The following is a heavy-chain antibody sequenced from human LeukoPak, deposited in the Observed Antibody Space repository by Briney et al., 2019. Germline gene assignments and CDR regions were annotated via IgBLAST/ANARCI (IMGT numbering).Heavy chain of an antibody. CDR1: GGSFSGYY. Sequence: SETLSLTCAVYGGSFSGYYWSRIRQPPGKGLEWIGEINHSGGTNYNPSLKSRVTISVDTSKNQFSLKLSPVTAADTAVYYCARDRILGAKVSWFDPWGQGTLVTVSS. CDR2: INHSGGT. J-gene: IGHJ5*02. D-gene: IGHD1-26*01. CDR3: ARDRILGAKVSWFDP. V-gene: IGHV4-34*01.